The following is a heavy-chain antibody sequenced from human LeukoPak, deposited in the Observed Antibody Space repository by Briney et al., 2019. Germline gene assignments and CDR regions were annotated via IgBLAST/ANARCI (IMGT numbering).Heavy chain of an antibody. J-gene: IGHJ6*03. CDR3: ARDRGYPSYMDV. CDR2: IKHDGSEK. D-gene: IGHD3-10*01. V-gene: IGHV3-7*01. CDR1: GFTFSSYS. Sequence: GGSLRLSCAASGFTFSSYSMNWVRQAPGKGLEWVANIKHDGSEKYYVGSVKGRFTISRDNAKNSLYLQMSSLRAEDTAVYYCARDRGYPSYMDVWGKGTTVTVSS.